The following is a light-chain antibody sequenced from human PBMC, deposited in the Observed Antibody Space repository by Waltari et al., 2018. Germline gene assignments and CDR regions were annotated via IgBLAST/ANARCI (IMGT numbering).Light chain of an antibody. Sequence: DIQMTQSPSSLSASVGDRVTITCRASQSISSYLNWYQQKPGKAPKLLMYAASSLQSGVPPRFSGSGSGTEFTLTISSLQPEDFAVYYCQQYKNWPPLTFGGGTKVEIK. CDR3: QQYKNWPPLT. CDR2: AAS. J-gene: IGKJ4*01. CDR1: QSISSY. V-gene: IGKV1-39*01.